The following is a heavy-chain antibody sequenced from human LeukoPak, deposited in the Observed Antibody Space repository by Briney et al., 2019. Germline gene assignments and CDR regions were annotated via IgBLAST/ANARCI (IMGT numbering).Heavy chain of an antibody. CDR3: ARVYCSSTSCYWGYYFDY. Sequence: GGSLRLSCAASGFTFSSYWMSWVRQAPGKGLEWVANIKQDGSEKYYVDSVKGRFTISRDNAKNSLYLQMNSLRAEDTAVYYCARVYCSSTSCYWGYYFDYWGQGTLVTVSS. D-gene: IGHD2-2*01. J-gene: IGHJ4*02. CDR2: IKQDGSEK. V-gene: IGHV3-7*01. CDR1: GFTFSSYW.